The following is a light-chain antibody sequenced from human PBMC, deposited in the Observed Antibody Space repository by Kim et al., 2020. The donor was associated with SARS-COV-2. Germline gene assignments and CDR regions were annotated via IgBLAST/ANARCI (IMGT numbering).Light chain of an antibody. J-gene: IGKJ2*01. CDR1: QTLRSSNNRDF. Sequence: DTVMTQYPDSLAVSLGERAVINCRSSQTLRSSNNRDFLAWYQKKVGQPPKLLISWASTRESGVPARFSGSGSGTDFTLTISSLHPEDVAMYYCQQYYSTSTYTFGQGTKLEI. V-gene: IGKV4-1*01. CDR2: WAS. CDR3: QQYYSTSTYT.